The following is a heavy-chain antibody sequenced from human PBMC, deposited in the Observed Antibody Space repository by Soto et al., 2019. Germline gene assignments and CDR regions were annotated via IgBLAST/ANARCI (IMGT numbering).Heavy chain of an antibody. V-gene: IGHV3-23*01. CDR3: ANENGDSSSWFEFDY. CDR1: GFTFSSYA. Sequence: EVQLLESGGGLVQPGGSLRLSCAASGFTFSSYAMSWVRQAPGKGLEWVSAISGSGGSTYYADSVKGRFTISRDNSKNTLYLQMNRRRAEATAVYSCANENGDSSSWFEFDYWGQGTLVTVSS. J-gene: IGHJ4*02. CDR2: ISGSGGST. D-gene: IGHD6-13*01.